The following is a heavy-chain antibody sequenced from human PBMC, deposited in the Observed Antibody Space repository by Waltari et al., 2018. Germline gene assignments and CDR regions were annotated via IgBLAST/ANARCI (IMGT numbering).Heavy chain of an antibody. Sequence: EVQLVESGGGLVQPGGSLRLSCAAYGFTFSHSWMYWVRQSPGKGLVWVSRISMVGSIVNYADSVKGRFTISRDNAKSTLFLQMNSLRVDDTALYYCVTTGVAGFYWGQGTRVTVSS. D-gene: IGHD6-19*01. V-gene: IGHV3-74*01. CDR1: GFTFSHSW. J-gene: IGHJ4*02. CDR3: VTTGVAGFY. CDR2: ISMVGSIV.